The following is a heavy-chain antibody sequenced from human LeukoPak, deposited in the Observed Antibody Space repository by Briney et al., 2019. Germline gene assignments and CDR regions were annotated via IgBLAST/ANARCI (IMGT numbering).Heavy chain of an antibody. CDR2: INQDGSEE. Sequence: PGGCLRLSRAATGFTFINYWMSLGRQAPGKGLEWVAHINQDGSEEHYMDSVKARFIISRDNAKNSLSLQMNSLRAEDTAVYYCAKRSYPKYCSGGSCNARYYGMDVWGQGTTVTVSS. J-gene: IGHJ6*02. CDR1: GFTFINYW. CDR3: AKRSYPKYCSGGSCNARYYGMDV. V-gene: IGHV3-7*03. D-gene: IGHD2-15*01.